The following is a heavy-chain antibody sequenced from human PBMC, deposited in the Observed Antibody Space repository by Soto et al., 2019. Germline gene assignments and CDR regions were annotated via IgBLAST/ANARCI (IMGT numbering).Heavy chain of an antibody. V-gene: IGHV3-7*05. D-gene: IGHD3-22*01. Sequence: PGGSLRLSCAASGFTFSSYWMSWVRQAPGKGLEWVANIKQDGSEIHYVDSVKGRFTISRDNAKNSLYLQMDSLRVEDTAVYYCAKDTYYYDRSGYYTFDYWGQGTLVTVSS. CDR1: GFTFSSYW. J-gene: IGHJ4*02. CDR3: AKDTYYYDRSGYYTFDY. CDR2: IKQDGSEI.